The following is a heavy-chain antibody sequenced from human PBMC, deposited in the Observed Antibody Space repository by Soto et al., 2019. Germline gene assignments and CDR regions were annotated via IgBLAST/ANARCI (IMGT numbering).Heavy chain of an antibody. CDR3: AKDLDVALPGADLPSDY. D-gene: IGHD6-19*01. J-gene: IGHJ4*02. V-gene: IGHV3-23*01. CDR1: GFTFSAYA. CDR2: ISGSGAGT. Sequence: GGSLRLSCTASGFTFSAYAMSWVRQPPGKGLEWVAAISGSGAGTYYADSVKGRFTISRDNSKNTLSLQMNSLRAEDSAMYFCAKDLDVALPGADLPSDYWGQGTLVTVSS.